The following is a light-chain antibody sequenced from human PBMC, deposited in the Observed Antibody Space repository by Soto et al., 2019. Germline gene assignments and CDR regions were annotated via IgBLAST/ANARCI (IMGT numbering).Light chain of an antibody. V-gene: IGLV2-14*03. J-gene: IGLJ1*01. Sequence: QSALTQPAAVSGSPGQSITFSCTGTSSDVGGYNFVSWYQQHPGKAPKLMIYEVSSQPSGVSNRFSGSKSGNTASLTISGLQPEDEADYYCSSYTSSTTVVFGTGTKVTVL. CDR3: SSYTSSTTVV. CDR2: EVS. CDR1: SSDVGGYNF.